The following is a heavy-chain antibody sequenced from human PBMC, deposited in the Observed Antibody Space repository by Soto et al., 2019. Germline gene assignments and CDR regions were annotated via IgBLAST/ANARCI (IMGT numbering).Heavy chain of an antibody. D-gene: IGHD4-17*01. CDR1: GFRFRGYA. V-gene: IGHV3-23*01. Sequence: HGGSIRLASAASGFRFRGYAMSWVRQAPGKGLEWVSSISGSGGTIKYAGSVKGRFTISRENSKNTLYLHMNDLGVEDTALYYCTKDGPGHGDYAFDPWGQGTLVTVSS. CDR3: TKDGPGHGDYAFDP. CDR2: ISGSGGTI. J-gene: IGHJ5*02.